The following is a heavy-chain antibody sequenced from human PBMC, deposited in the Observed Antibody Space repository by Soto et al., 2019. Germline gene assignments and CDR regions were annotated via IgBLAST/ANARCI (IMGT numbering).Heavy chain of an antibody. J-gene: IGHJ5*02. CDR3: AKSIAVAPGWLDP. CDR2: IYHSGST. CDR1: GYSISSCYS. D-gene: IGHD6-19*01. Sequence: SETLSLTCAVSGYSISSCYSWGWIRQPPGKGLEWIGSIYHSGSTYYNPSLRSRVTISVDTSKNQFSLRLSSVTAEDTAVYYCAKSIAVAPGWLDPWGQGTVVTVSS. V-gene: IGHV4-38-2*01.